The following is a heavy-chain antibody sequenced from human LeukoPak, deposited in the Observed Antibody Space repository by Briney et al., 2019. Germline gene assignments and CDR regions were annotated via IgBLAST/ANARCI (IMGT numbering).Heavy chain of an antibody. CDR3: ARRSGSYYGVDY. D-gene: IGHD1-26*01. CDR2: IYYSGST. V-gene: IGHV4-59*08. CDR1: GGSISSYY. J-gene: IGHJ4*02. Sequence: PSETLSLTCTVSGGSISSYYWSWIRQPPGKGLEWIGYIYYSGSTNYNPSLKSRVTISVDTSKNQFSLKLSSVTAADTAVYYCARRSGSYYGVDYWGQGTLVTVSS.